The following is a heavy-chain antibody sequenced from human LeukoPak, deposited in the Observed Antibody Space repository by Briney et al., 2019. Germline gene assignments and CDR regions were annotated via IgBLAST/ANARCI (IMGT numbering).Heavy chain of an antibody. J-gene: IGHJ3*02. D-gene: IGHD2-21*02. CDR2: ISSSSTTT. CDR3: ARDIGGDRFFEI. CDR1: GFTFSSYS. Sequence: PGGSLRLSCAASGFTFSSYSLNWVRQAPGKGLEWLSFISSSSTTTYFADSVKGRFTMSRDNAKNSLYLQMNSLRDEDTAVYYCARDIGGDRFFEIWGQGTMVTVSS. V-gene: IGHV3-48*02.